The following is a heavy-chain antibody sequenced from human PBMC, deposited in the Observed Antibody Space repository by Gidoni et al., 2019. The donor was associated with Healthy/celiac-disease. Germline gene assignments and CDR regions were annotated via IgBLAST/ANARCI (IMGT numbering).Heavy chain of an antibody. CDR2: IIPIFGTA. V-gene: IGHV1-69*01. CDR3: ARAPGGYYDSSGYYFFDY. CDR1: GGTFSSYA. Sequence: QVQLVQSAAEVKKPGSSVTVSCKASGGTFSSYASNWVRQAPGQGLEWMGGIIPIFGTANYAQKFQGRVTITADESTSTAYMELSSLRSEDTAVYYCARAPGGYYDSSGYYFFDYWGQGTLVTVSS. D-gene: IGHD3-22*01. J-gene: IGHJ4*02.